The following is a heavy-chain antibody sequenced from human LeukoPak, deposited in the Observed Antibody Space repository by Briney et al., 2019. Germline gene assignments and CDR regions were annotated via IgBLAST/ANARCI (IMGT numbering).Heavy chain of an antibody. J-gene: IGHJ5*02. Sequence: GESLKISCKGSGYSFTTYWIGWVRQMPGKGLEWIGIIFPGDSETTYSPSLQGQVTISADKSISTAYLQWSSLKASDTAMYYCARLGRGSSWYTHYNWFDPWGQGTLVTVSS. CDR2: IFPGDSET. V-gene: IGHV5-51*01. CDR3: ARLGRGSSWYTHYNWFDP. CDR1: GYSFTTYW. D-gene: IGHD6-13*01.